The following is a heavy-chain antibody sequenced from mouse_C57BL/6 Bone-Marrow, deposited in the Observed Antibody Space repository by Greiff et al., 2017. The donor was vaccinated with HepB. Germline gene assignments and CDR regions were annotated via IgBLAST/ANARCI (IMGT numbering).Heavy chain of an antibody. Sequence: EVKLQESGEGLVKPGGSLKLSCAASGFTFSSYAMSWVRQTPEKRLEWVAYISSGGDYIYYADTVKGRFTISRDNARNTLYLQMSSLKSEDTAMYYCTREGVITTVVAPFDYWGQGTTLTVSS. V-gene: IGHV5-9-1*02. CDR1: GFTFSSYA. CDR2: ISSGGDYI. D-gene: IGHD1-1*01. CDR3: TREGVITTVVAPFDY. J-gene: IGHJ2*01.